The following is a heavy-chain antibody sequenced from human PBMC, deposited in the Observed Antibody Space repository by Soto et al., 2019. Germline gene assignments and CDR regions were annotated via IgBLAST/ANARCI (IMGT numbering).Heavy chain of an antibody. J-gene: IGHJ4*02. CDR3: AKDPLPSYYYDSSVYPDY. CDR2: ISGSGGST. Sequence: GGSLRLSCAASGFTFSSYAMSWVRQAPGKGLEWVSAISGSGGSTYYADSVKGRFTISRDNSKNTLYLQMNSLRAEDTAVYYCAKDPLPSYYYDSSVYPDYWGQGALVTVSS. V-gene: IGHV3-23*01. CDR1: GFTFSSYA. D-gene: IGHD3-22*01.